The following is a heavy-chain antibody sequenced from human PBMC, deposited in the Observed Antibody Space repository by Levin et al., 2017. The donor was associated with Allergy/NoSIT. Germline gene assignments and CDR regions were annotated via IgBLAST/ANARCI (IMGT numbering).Heavy chain of an antibody. CDR1: GFSFDEYA. D-gene: IGHD3-16*01. J-gene: IGHJ3*02. CDR2: ISWSSGIL. V-gene: IGHV3-9*01. Sequence: SLKISCAASGFSFDEYAMHWVRQAPGEGLEWVSSISWSSGILAYADSVKGRFTISRDNVKNSLYLQMNSLRAEDTALYYCAKRGDTWAFDIWGQGTMVTVSS. CDR3: AKRGDTWAFDI.